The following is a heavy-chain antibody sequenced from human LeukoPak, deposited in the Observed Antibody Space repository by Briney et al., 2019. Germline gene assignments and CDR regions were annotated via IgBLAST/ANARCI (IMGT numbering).Heavy chain of an antibody. V-gene: IGHV3-74*01. CDR2: INSDGSST. Sequence: GGSLRLSCAASGFTFSNYWMHWVRQAPGKGLVWVSRINSDGSSTSYADSVKGRFTISRDNAKNTLYLQMNSLRAEDTAVYYCAREDIVATTAVDYWGQGTLVTVSS. J-gene: IGHJ4*02. D-gene: IGHD5-12*01. CDR3: AREDIVATTAVDY. CDR1: GFTFSNYW.